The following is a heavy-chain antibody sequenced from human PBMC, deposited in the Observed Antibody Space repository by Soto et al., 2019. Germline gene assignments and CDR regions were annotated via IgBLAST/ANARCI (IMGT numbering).Heavy chain of an antibody. J-gene: IGHJ6*02. CDR1: GGSISSYY. CDR3: ARISLGYCSSTSCPSPNYYYYSGMDV. D-gene: IGHD2-2*01. CDR2: IYYSGST. V-gene: IGHV4-59*01. Sequence: PSETLSLTCTVSGGSISSYYWSWIRQPPGKGLEWIGYIYYSGSTNYNPSLKSRVTISVDTSKNQFSLKLSSVTAADTAVYYCARISLGYCSSTSCPSPNYYYYSGMDVWGQGTTVTVSS.